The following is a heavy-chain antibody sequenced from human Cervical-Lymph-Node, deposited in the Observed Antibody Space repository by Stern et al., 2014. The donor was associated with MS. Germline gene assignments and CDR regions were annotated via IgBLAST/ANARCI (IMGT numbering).Heavy chain of an antibody. CDR3: VKAPSMSARPRYFDY. CDR2: ISWKRGNI. J-gene: IGHJ4*02. V-gene: IGHV3-9*01. Sequence: VQLVQSGGGLVQPGRSLRLSCATSGFTFDDYVMHWVRQAPGKGLEWVSGISWKRGNIAYADSVKGRFTISRDNAKNSLYLEMNNLRVEDTALYYCVKAPSMSARPRYFDYGAREPWSPSPQ. CDR1: GFTFDDYV. D-gene: IGHD6-6*01.